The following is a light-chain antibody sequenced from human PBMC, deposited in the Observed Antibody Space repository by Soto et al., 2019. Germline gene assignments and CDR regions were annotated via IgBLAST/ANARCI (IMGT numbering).Light chain of an antibody. J-gene: IGLJ1*01. Sequence: QSVLTQPASVSGSPGQSIAISCIGVRTDGDGHDYVSWYQQHPGQAPQLIIYDVYNRPSGVSDRFSGSKSGNTASLTISGLQAEDEADYYCGSYASSSTLYVFGTGTKVTVL. CDR3: GSYASSSTLYV. CDR2: DVY. CDR1: RTDGDGHDY. V-gene: IGLV2-14*03.